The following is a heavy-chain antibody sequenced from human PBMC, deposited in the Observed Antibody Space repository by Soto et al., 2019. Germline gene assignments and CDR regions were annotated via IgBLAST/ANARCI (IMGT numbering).Heavy chain of an antibody. J-gene: IGHJ4*02. CDR3: ARRYCTGGSCEFYYFDY. CDR1: GGTFSYYA. D-gene: IGHD2-15*01. V-gene: IGHV1-69*01. CDR2: IIPMFGST. Sequence: QVQLVQSGAEVKKPGSSVKVSCKASGGTFSYYAITWVRQAPGQGLEWMGEIIPMFGSTNYAQKFQGRLTITADESTSTAYVELRSLTSXDTAVYYCARRYCTGGSCEFYYFDYWGQGTLVTVSS.